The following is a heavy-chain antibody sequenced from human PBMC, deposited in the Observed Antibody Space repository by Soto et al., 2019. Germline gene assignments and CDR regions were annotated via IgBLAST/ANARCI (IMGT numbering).Heavy chain of an antibody. J-gene: IGHJ4*02. CDR2: ISGSGGST. D-gene: IGHD2-15*01. Sequence: GGSLRLSCAASGFTFSSYAMSWVRQAPGKGLEWVSAISGSGGSTYYADSVKGRFTISRDNSKNTLYLQMNSLRAEDTAVYYCAKDYIVVVVAALGFDYWGQGTLVTVSS. V-gene: IGHV3-23*01. CDR1: GFTFSSYA. CDR3: AKDYIVVVVAALGFDY.